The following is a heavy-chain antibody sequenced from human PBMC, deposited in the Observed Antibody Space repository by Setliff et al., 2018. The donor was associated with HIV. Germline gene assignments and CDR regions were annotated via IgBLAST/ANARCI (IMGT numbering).Heavy chain of an antibody. D-gene: IGHD3-16*02. Sequence: TLSLTCTVSGGSISDSYFYWSWIRQHPGKALEWIGYIYHSGSTLYNPSLKSRLIMSVDTSKSQFSLRLSFVTAADTAVYYCASGRVRQSRKFGGVIVLPPFDYWGQGTLVTVSS. V-gene: IGHV4-31*03. CDR3: ASGRVRQSRKFGGVIVLPPFDY. J-gene: IGHJ4*02. CDR2: IYHSGST. CDR1: GGSISDSYFY.